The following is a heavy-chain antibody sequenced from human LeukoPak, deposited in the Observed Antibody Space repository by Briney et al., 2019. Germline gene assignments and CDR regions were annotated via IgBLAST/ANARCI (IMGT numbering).Heavy chain of an antibody. CDR2: IYYSGST. CDR3: ARTLEWLSVWFDP. D-gene: IGHD3-3*01. V-gene: IGHV4-59*01. J-gene: IGHJ5*02. CDR1: GGSISSYY. Sequence: SETLSLTCTVSGGSISSYYWSWIRQPPGKGLEWIGYIYYSGSTNYNPSLKSRVTISVDTSKNQFSLKLSSVTAADTAVYYCARTLEWLSVWFDPWGQGTLVTVSS.